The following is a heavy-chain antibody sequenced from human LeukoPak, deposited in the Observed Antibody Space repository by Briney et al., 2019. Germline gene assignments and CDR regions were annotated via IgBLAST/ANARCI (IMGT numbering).Heavy chain of an antibody. CDR3: ARGGRYCSSTSCYENWFDP. CDR1: GFTSSSYE. D-gene: IGHD2-2*01. CDR2: ISGSGSTI. Sequence: GGSLRLSCAASGFTSSSYEMNWGRQAAGKRLEWVSYISGSGSTIYYADSVEGRFTISRDNAKNSLYLQMNSLRAEDTAVYYCARGGRYCSSTSCYENWFDPWGQGTLVTVSS. V-gene: IGHV3-48*03. J-gene: IGHJ5*02.